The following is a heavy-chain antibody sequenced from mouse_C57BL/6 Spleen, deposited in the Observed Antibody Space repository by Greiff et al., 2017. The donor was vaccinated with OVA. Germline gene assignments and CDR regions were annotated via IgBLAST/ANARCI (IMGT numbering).Heavy chain of an antibody. CDR3: ARSTAQATLDY. D-gene: IGHD3-2*02. V-gene: IGHV1-4*01. Sequence: QVQLKQSGAELARPGASVKMSCKASGYTFTSYTMHWVKQRPGQGLEWIGYINPSSGYTKYNQKFKDKATLTADKSSSTAYMQLSSLTSEDSAVYDCARSTAQATLDYWGQGTTLTVSS. CDR1: GYTFTSYT. J-gene: IGHJ2*01. CDR2: INPSSGYT.